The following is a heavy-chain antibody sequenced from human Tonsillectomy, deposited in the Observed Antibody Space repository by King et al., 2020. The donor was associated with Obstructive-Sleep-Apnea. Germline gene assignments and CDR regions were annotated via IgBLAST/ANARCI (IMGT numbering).Heavy chain of an antibody. V-gene: IGHV3-48*04. CDR1: GFSFSNYP. CDR3: AKDDTSGWYSDF. J-gene: IGHJ4*02. Sequence: VQLVESGGGLVQPGGSLRLSCAASGFSFSNYPMNWVRLAPGKGLEWLSYISSDSDKIYYADSVKGRFTISRDNAKNSLFLQMNSLRAEDTAIYFCAKDDTSGWYSDFWGQGTLVTVSS. CDR2: ISSDSDKI. D-gene: IGHD6-19*01.